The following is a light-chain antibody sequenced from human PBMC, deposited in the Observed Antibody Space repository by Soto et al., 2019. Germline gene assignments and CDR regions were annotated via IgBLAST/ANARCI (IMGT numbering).Light chain of an antibody. V-gene: IGLV2-23*01. J-gene: IGLJ1*01. CDR2: EGS. Sequence: ALTQPASVSGSPGQSITISCTGTSSDVGSSNLVSWYQQHPGKAPKLIIYEGSRRPSGVSGRFSGSMSGNTASLTISGLQAEDEAEYYCCSFARSSTSYVFGTGTKLTVL. CDR3: CSFARSSTSYV. CDR1: SSDVGSSNL.